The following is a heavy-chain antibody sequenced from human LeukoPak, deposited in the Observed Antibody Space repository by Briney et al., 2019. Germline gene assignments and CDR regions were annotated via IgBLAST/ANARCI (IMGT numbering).Heavy chain of an antibody. CDR3: AKDPRGRSRGYAFDL. D-gene: IGHD3-16*01. V-gene: IGHV3-7*01. Sequence: GGSLRLSCAASGITFSNYWMTWVRQAPGKGLEWVANIKQDGSETYYVDSVKGRFTISRDNAKNSLYLQVNSLRAEDTAVYYCAKDPRGRSRGYAFDLWGQGTKVTVSA. CDR2: IKQDGSET. CDR1: GITFSNYW. J-gene: IGHJ3*01.